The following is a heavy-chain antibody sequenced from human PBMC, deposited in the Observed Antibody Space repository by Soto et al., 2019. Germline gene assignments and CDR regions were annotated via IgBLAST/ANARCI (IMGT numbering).Heavy chain of an antibody. Sequence: QVQLQESGPGLVKPSGTLSLTCAVSSGSISSSNWWSWVRQPPGKGLAWIGEIYHSGSTNYNPSLKSRVTISVDKSKNQFSLKLSSVTAADTAVYYCATAYCGGDCYSFGAFDIWGQGTMVTVSS. J-gene: IGHJ3*02. CDR1: SGSISSSNW. CDR3: ATAYCGGDCYSFGAFDI. D-gene: IGHD2-21*01. V-gene: IGHV4-4*02. CDR2: IYHSGST.